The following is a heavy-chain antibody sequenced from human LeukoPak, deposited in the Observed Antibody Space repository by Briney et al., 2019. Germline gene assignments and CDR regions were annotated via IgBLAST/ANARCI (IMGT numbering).Heavy chain of an antibody. CDR1: GFTFSSYG. CDR2: ISGSGGST. D-gene: IGHD3-22*01. J-gene: IGHJ4*02. CDR3: AKGGTYYYDSSGYEDY. V-gene: IGHV3-23*01. Sequence: GGSLRLSCAASGFTFSSYGMSWVRQAPGKGLEWVSAISGSGGSTYYADSVKGRFTISRDNSKNTLYLQMNSLRAEDTAVYYCAKGGTYYYDSSGYEDYWGQGTLVTVSS.